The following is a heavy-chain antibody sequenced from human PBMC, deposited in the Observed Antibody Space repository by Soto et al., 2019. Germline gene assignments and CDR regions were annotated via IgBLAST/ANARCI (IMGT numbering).Heavy chain of an antibody. Sequence: GGSLRLSYAASGFTFSSYAMSWVRQAPGKGLEWVSAISGSGGSTYYADSVKGRFTISRDNSKNTLYLQMNSLRAEDTAVYYCAKNRNFWSGYLWFDPWGQGTLVTVSS. CDR1: GFTFSSYA. J-gene: IGHJ5*02. D-gene: IGHD3-3*01. CDR3: AKNRNFWSGYLWFDP. V-gene: IGHV3-23*01. CDR2: ISGSGGST.